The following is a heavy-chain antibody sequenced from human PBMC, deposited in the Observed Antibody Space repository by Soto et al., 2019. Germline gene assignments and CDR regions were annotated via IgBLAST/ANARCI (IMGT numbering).Heavy chain of an antibody. CDR3: AGFGSSASCKNDSFDI. J-gene: IGHJ3*02. CDR1: GGSISSYY. Sequence: SATLSLTCTVSGGSISSYYWSWIRQPPGKGLVWIGDIYYSGSTNYNPSLKSRVTISVDTSKNQFSLKLSSVTAADTAVYYCAGFGSSASCKNDSFDIWGQGTMVTVSS. D-gene: IGHD2-2*01. CDR2: IYYSGST. V-gene: IGHV4-59*01.